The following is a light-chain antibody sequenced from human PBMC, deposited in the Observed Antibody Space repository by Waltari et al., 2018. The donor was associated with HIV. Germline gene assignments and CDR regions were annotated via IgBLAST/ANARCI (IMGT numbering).Light chain of an antibody. CDR3: QQSYSTPS. J-gene: IGKJ3*01. Sequence: DIQMTQSPSSLSASVGERVTITCRASQSISSYLNWYQQKPGKVPKVLIYAASGLQSGVPSRFSGSGSGTDFTLTISSLQPEDFATYYCQQSYSTPSFGPGTKVDIK. CDR2: AAS. V-gene: IGKV1-39*01. CDR1: QSISSY.